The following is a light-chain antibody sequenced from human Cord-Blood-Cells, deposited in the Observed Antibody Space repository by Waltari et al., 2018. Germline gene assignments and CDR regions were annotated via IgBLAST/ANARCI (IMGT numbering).Light chain of an antibody. CDR1: SSDVGGYNY. Sequence: QSALTQPPSASGSPGPSVTISCTGTSSDVGGYNYVSWYQQHPGKAPKLMIYGVRKRPSGVPDRFSGSKSGNTASLTVSGLQAEDEADYYCSSYAGSNNYVFGTGTKVTVL. J-gene: IGLJ1*01. CDR3: SSYAGSNNYV. V-gene: IGLV2-8*01. CDR2: GVR.